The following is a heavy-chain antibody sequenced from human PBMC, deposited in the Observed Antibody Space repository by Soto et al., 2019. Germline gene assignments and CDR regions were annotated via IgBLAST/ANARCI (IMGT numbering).Heavy chain of an antibody. D-gene: IGHD2-15*01. V-gene: IGHV1-3*01. J-gene: IGHJ5*02. CDR3: ARGIATGQLDP. CDR2: INPDNGNT. Sequence: ASVKVSCKASGYTFTRYTMNWVRQAPRQRLEWMGWINPDNGNTKSSQKFQDRVIITRDTSASTAYMDLSSLRSEDTAVYYCARGIATGQLDPWGQGTLVTVSS. CDR1: GYTFTRYT.